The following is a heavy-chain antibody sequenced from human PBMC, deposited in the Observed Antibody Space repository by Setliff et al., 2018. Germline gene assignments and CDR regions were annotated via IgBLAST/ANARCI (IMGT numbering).Heavy chain of an antibody. CDR2: IGHTGSI. J-gene: IGHJ5*02. CDR1: GYSISSGYI. CDR3: ARHLEVPPAGWFDP. D-gene: IGHD2-2*01. V-gene: IGHV4-38-2*02. Sequence: SETLSLTCTVSGYSISSGYIWGWIRQPPGKGLEWVGNIGHTGSINYNPSLKSRLTISRDTSKNQFSLKLSSVTAADTAVYYCARHLEVPPAGWFDPWGQGTLVTVSS.